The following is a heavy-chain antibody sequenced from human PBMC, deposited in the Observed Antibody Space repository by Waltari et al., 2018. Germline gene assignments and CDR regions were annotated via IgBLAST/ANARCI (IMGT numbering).Heavy chain of an antibody. CDR2: ISYDGNNI. Sequence: QVQLVESGGGVVQPGRSLRLSCAASGFTFTNYGMHWVRQAPGKGPEWVAVISYDGNNIYYTDSVKGRFTISRDTSKNTRYLQMNSLRTEDTAVYYCAKGSREAVGVDWGQGTLVTVSS. V-gene: IGHV3-30*18. D-gene: IGHD6-19*01. CDR3: AKGSREAVGVD. CDR1: GFTFTNYG. J-gene: IGHJ4*02.